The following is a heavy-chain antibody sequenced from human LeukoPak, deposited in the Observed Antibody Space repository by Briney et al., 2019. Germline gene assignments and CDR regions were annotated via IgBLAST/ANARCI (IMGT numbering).Heavy chain of an antibody. Sequence: SETLSLTCTVSGGSISSYYWSWIRQPPGKGLEWIGYIYYSGSTNYNPSLRSRVTISVDTSKNQFSLKLNSVTAADTAVYYCARHRNNVWSGYFAYWGQGTLVTVSS. D-gene: IGHD3-3*01. CDR3: ARHRNNVWSGYFAY. V-gene: IGHV4-59*08. CDR2: IYYSGST. CDR1: GGSISSYY. J-gene: IGHJ4*02.